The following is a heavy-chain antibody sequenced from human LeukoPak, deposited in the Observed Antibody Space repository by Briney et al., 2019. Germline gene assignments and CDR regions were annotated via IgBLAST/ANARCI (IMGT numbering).Heavy chain of an antibody. CDR1: GYTFTGYY. CDR2: INPNSGGT. V-gene: IGHV1-2*02. Sequence: ASVKVSCKASGYTFTGYYMHWVRQAPGQGLEWMGWINPNSGGTNYAQKFQGRVTMIRDTSISTAYMELSRLRSDDTAVYYCARDRTYYYDSSGYYSDWGQGTLVTVSS. CDR3: ARDRTYYYDSSGYYSD. D-gene: IGHD3-22*01. J-gene: IGHJ4*02.